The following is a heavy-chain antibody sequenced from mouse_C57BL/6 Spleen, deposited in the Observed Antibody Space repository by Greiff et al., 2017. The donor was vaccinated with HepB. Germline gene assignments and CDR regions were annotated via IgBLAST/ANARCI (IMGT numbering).Heavy chain of an antibody. CDR2: IDPEDGET. J-gene: IGHJ2*01. Sequence: EVQLQQSGAELVKPGASVKLSCTASGFNIKDYYMHWVKQRTEQGLEWIGRIDPEDGETKYATKFQGKATITADTSSNTDYLQPSSLTSEDTAVYYCARERSYYGSSLFDYWGQGTTLTVSS. D-gene: IGHD1-1*01. CDR1: GFNIKDYY. CDR3: ARERSYYGSSLFDY. V-gene: IGHV14-2*01.